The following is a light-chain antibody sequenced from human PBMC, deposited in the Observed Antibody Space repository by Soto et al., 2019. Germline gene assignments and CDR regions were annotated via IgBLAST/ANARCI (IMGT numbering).Light chain of an antibody. J-gene: IGKJ1*01. CDR2: DAS. V-gene: IGKV1-5*01. CDR1: QSIGTW. Sequence: IQMTQSPSTLSAFVGDRVTITCRASQSIGTWLAWYQQKPGKAPKLLIYDASNLESGVPSRFSGSGSGTEFTLTISSLQPDDFATYYCQQYNSYSPFGQGTKVEIK. CDR3: QQYNSYSP.